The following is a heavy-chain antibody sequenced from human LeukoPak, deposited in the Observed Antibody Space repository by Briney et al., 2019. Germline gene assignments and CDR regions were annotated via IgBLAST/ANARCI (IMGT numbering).Heavy chain of an antibody. J-gene: IGHJ4*02. D-gene: IGHD2-2*01. CDR3: ANHLACGSTSCPPFDY. V-gene: IGHV3-21*01. Sequence: GGSLRLSCAASGFTFSTYSMNWVRQAPGKGLEWVSSISNSGSYIYYADSVKGRFTISRDNAKNSLYLQMNSLRAEDTAVYYYANHLACGSTSCPPFDYWGQGTLVTVSS. CDR1: GFTFSTYS. CDR2: ISNSGSYI.